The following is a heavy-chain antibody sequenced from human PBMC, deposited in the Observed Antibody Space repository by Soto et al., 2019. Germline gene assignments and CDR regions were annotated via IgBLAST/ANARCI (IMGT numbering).Heavy chain of an antibody. CDR1: GFTVSDDH. Sequence: PGGSLRLSCAASGFTVSDDHMSWVRQAPGKGPEWVSVIYYGGTTYYAASVQGRFTISRDKSKNTLYLQMNDLRADDTAVYYCAREAAGFDIWGQGTMVTVSS. CDR3: AREAAGFDI. V-gene: IGHV3-53*01. J-gene: IGHJ3*02. CDR2: IYYGGTT.